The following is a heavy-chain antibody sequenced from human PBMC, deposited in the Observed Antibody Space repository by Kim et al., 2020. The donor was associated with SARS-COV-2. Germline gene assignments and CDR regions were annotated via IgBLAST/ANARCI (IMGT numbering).Heavy chain of an antibody. V-gene: IGHV3-15*01. Sequence: YAAPVKGRFPISREDSKNTLYLQMNSLKTEDTAVYYCTSTLYGVTTTIDYWGQGTLVTVSS. J-gene: IGHJ4*02. CDR3: TSTLYGVTTTIDY. D-gene: IGHD4-17*01.